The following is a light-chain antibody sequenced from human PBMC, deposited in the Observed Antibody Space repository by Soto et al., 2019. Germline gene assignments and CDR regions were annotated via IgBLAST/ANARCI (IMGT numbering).Light chain of an antibody. V-gene: IGKV1-5*03. CDR3: QHYNDYQYT. Sequence: DIEMTQSPSTLSASVGYTVTITCRASQSSATWLAWYQQKPEKAPKLLIYKATNVQSGVPSRFSGSGSGTEFSLTISSLQPEDFAIYYCQHYNDYQYTFGQGTKLEIK. CDR2: KAT. CDR1: QSSATW. J-gene: IGKJ2*01.